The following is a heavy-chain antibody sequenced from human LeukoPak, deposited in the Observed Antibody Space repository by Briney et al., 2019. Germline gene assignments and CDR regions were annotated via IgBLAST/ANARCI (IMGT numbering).Heavy chain of an antibody. Sequence: ASVKVSCKASGYTFTSYGISWVRQAPGQGLEWMGWISAYNGNTNYAQKFQGRVTMTTDPSTSTAHMELRSLRSDDTAVYYCARDNDYVWGSYRYPGYWGQGTLVTVLS. CDR1: GYTFTSYG. J-gene: IGHJ4*02. V-gene: IGHV1-18*01. CDR3: ARDNDYVWGSYRYPGY. CDR2: ISAYNGNT. D-gene: IGHD3-16*02.